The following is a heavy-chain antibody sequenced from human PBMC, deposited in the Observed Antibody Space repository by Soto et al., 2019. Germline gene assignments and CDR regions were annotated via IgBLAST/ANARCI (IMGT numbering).Heavy chain of an antibody. CDR1: GDSVSTTTTS. J-gene: IGHJ4*02. Sequence: RSQTLSLTCAISGDSVSTTTTSWNWIRQSPSRGLEWLGRTFYRSKWYHDYVVSVKSRITISADTSKNQFSLQLRSVTPDDTAVYYCARGGVTVVGLVPHFDYWGQGTQVTVSS. V-gene: IGHV6-1*01. CDR2: TFYRSKWYH. D-gene: IGHD3-3*01. CDR3: ARGGVTVVGLVPHFDY.